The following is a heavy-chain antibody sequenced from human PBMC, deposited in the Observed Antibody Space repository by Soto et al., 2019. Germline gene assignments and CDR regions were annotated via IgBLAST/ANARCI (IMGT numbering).Heavy chain of an antibody. D-gene: IGHD5-18*01. CDR3: TRAWEYSYGADAFDI. Sequence: GSLRLSCTASGFTFGDYAMSWVRQAPGKGLEWVGFIRSKAYGGTTEYAASVKGRFTISRDDSKSIAYLQMNSLKTEDTAVYYCTRAWEYSYGADAFDIWGQGTMVTV. V-gene: IGHV3-49*04. J-gene: IGHJ3*02. CDR1: GFTFGDYA. CDR2: IRSKAYGGTT.